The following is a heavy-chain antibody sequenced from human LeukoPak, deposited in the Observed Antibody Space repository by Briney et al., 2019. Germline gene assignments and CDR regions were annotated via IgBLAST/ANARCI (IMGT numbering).Heavy chain of an antibody. Sequence: GGSLRLSCAASGFTFSTYAMSWVRQAPGKGLEWVSANSGSGGSTYYADSVKGRFTISRDNPKNTLYLQMNSLRAEDTAVYYCAKGGPVTGTGSYWGQGTLVTVSS. V-gene: IGHV3-23*01. J-gene: IGHJ4*02. CDR1: GFTFSTYA. CDR2: NSGSGGST. D-gene: IGHD6-19*01. CDR3: AKGGPVTGTGSY.